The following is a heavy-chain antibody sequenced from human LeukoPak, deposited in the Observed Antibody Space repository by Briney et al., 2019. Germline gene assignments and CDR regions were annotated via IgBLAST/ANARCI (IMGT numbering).Heavy chain of an antibody. CDR1: GGSFSGYY. CDR2: INHSGST. CDR3: ARGGSGWYVGGSRDFQH. V-gene: IGHV4-34*01. J-gene: IGHJ1*01. D-gene: IGHD6-19*01. Sequence: SETLSLTCAVYGGSFSGYYWSWIRQPPGKGLEWIGEINHSGSTNYNPSLKSRVTISVDTSKNQFSLKLSSVTAADTAVYYCARGGSGWYVGGSRDFQHWGQGTLVTVSS.